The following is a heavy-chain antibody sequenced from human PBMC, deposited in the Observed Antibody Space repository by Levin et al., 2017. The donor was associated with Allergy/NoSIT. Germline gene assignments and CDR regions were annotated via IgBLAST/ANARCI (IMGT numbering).Heavy chain of an antibody. CDR3: AKDGSRSIIAIATGRLYGMDV. CDR2: ISWNSDTI. CDR1: GFTFDDYA. V-gene: IGHV3-9*01. D-gene: IGHD2-15*01. Sequence: SLKISCAASGFTFDDYAMHWVRQGPGWGLEWVSGISWNSDTIGYADSMKGRFTISRDNAKNSLYLEMNSLRTEDTAVYYCAKDGSRSIIAIATGRLYGMDVWGQGTTVTVSS. J-gene: IGHJ6*02.